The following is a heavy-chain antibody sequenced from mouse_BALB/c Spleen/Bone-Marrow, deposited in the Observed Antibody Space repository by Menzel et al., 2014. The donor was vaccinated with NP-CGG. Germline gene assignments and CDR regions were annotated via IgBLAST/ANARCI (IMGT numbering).Heavy chain of an antibody. D-gene: IGHD1-1*01. J-gene: IGHJ2*01. CDR3: TRETTAVADFDY. Sequence: EVKLQESGPDLVKPSQSLSLSCTVTGYSITSGYGWHWIRPFPGNQLEWMGYIHYRGSTDYNPSLKSRISITRDTSKNQFTLQLSSVTTEDTATYYCTRETTAVADFDYWGQGATLTVTS. V-gene: IGHV3-1*02. CDR1: GYSITSGYG. CDR2: IHYRGST.